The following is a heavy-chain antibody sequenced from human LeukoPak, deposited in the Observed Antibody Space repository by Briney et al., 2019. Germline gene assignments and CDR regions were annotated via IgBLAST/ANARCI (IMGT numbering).Heavy chain of an antibody. J-gene: IGHJ4*02. CDR2: INHSGST. CDR1: GGSFSGYY. V-gene: IGHV4-34*01. D-gene: IGHD3-10*01. Sequence: SETLSLTCAVYGGSFSGYYWSWIRQPPGKGLEWIGEINHSGSTNYNPSLKSRVTISLDRSKNQFSLKLNSVTAADTAVYYCAGDYGSGSYRFDYWGQGTLVTVSS. CDR3: AGDYGSGSYRFDY.